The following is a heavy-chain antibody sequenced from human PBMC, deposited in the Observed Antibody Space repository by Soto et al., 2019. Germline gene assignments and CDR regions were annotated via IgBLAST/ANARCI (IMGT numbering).Heavy chain of an antibody. CDR3: AREGVDSDVVTFFDY. D-gene: IGHD5-18*01. Sequence: QVQLVQSGAEVKKPGSSVKVSCKTSGGTLSNYAISWLRQAPGQGPEWMGSIIPIFDTANYAQKFQGRVTITAEESTSTVYMELSSLSSEDTAVYYCAREGVDSDVVTFFDYWGQGTLVTVSS. V-gene: IGHV1-69*15. CDR1: GGTLSNYA. CDR2: IIPIFDTA. J-gene: IGHJ4*02.